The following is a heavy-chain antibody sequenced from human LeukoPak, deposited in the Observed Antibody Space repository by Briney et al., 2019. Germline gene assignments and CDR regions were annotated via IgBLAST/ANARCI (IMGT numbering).Heavy chain of an antibody. D-gene: IGHD6-13*01. Sequence: SETLSLTCTVSGVSISSYDWSWIRQPPGKGLEWIGYIYYSGSTNYNPSLKSRVTISVDTSKNQFSLKLSSVTAADTAVYYCARVTTIAAAGNSFDNWGQGTQVTVSS. V-gene: IGHV4-59*12. CDR2: IYYSGST. CDR1: GVSISSYD. J-gene: IGHJ4*02. CDR3: ARVTTIAAAGNSFDN.